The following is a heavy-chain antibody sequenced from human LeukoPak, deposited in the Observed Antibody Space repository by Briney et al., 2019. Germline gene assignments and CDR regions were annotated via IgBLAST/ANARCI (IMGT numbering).Heavy chain of an antibody. CDR3: ARDALYCTSTSCYDY. CDR2: IGSSSSTI. V-gene: IGHV3-48*04. CDR1: GFTFSSYS. D-gene: IGHD2-2*01. Sequence: PGGSLRLSCAASGFTFSSYSMNWVRQAPGKGLEWVSYIGSSSSTIYYADSVKGRFTISRDNAKNSLYLQMNNLRAEDTAVYYCARDALYCTSTSCYDYWGQGTLVTVSS. J-gene: IGHJ4*02.